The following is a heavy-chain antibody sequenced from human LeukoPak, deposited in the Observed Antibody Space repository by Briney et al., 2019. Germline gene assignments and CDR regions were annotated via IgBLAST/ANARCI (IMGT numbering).Heavy chain of an antibody. Sequence: ASVKVSCKASGYTFTSYGISWVRQAPGQGLEWMGWISAYNGNTKYAQKLQGRVTMTTDTSTSTAYMELRSLRSDDTAVYYCAREGFTISPYYYMDVWGKGTTVTVSS. J-gene: IGHJ6*03. CDR2: ISAYNGNT. D-gene: IGHD3-3*01. CDR3: AREGFTISPYYYMDV. CDR1: GYTFTSYG. V-gene: IGHV1-18*01.